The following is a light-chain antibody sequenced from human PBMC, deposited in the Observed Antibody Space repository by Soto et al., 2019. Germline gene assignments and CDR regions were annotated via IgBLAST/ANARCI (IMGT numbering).Light chain of an antibody. Sequence: QSVLAQPASVSGSPRQSITISCTGTSSDVGGYMYVSWYQQHPDKAPKLMIYEVSNRPSGVSNRFSGSKSGNTASLTISGLQAEDEADYYCSSYTSRSALYVFGTGTKVTVL. V-gene: IGLV2-14*01. J-gene: IGLJ1*01. CDR2: EVS. CDR1: SSDVGGYMY. CDR3: SSYTSRSALYV.